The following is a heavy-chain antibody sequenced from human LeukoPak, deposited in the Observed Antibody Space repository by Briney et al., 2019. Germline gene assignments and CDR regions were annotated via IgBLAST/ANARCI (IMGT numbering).Heavy chain of an antibody. CDR2: IYYSGST. D-gene: IGHD3-10*01. Sequence: PSETLSLTCTVSVGSISSSSYYWGWIRQPPGKGLEWIGSIYYSGSTYYNPSLKSRVTISVDTSKNQFSLRLSSVTAADTAVYYCARLGTMVRGTLDYWGQGTLVTVSS. CDR3: ARLGTMVRGTLDY. J-gene: IGHJ4*02. CDR1: VGSISSSSYY. V-gene: IGHV4-39*01.